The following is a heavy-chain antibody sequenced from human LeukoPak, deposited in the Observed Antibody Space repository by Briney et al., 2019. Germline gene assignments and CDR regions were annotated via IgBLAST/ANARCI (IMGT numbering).Heavy chain of an antibody. D-gene: IGHD6-19*01. J-gene: IGHJ4*02. CDR1: GFTFDDYA. CDR2: ISWNSGSI. V-gene: IGHV3-9*01. Sequence: GGSLRLSCAASGFTFDDYAMHWVRQAPGKGLEWVSGISWNSGSIGYADSVKGRFTISRDNAKNSLYLQMNSLRAEDTALYYCAKSLTGQWLVGVIFDYWGQGTLVTVSS. CDR3: AKSLTGQWLVGVIFDY.